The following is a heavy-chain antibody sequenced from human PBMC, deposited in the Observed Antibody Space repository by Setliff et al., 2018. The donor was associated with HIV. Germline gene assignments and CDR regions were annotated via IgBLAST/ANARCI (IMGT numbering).Heavy chain of an antibody. V-gene: IGHV3-49*03. J-gene: IGHJ5*02. Sequence: LRLSCTTSGFTFGDYPMGWFRQAPGKGLEWVSFIRTKAYGGTTEYAASVEGRSNISRDDSKSIVYLQMNSLRTEDTAVYYCTRGGRPTDEYVWFDPWGQGTLVTVSS. CDR2: IRTKAYGGTT. D-gene: IGHD1-26*01. CDR1: GFTFGDYP. CDR3: TRGGRPTDEYVWFDP.